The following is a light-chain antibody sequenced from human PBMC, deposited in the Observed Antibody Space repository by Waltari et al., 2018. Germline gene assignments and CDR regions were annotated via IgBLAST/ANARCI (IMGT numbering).Light chain of an antibody. CDR3: SSYTRRSTRV. J-gene: IGLJ1*01. CDR1: SNDVGGYNY. CDR2: EVS. V-gene: IGLV2-14*01. Sequence: QSALTQPASVSGSPGQSITISCTGTSNDVGGYNYVSWYQPHPGKAPKLIIYEVSNRPSGVSNRFSGSKSGNTASLTISGLQAEDEADYYCSSYTRRSTRVFGTGTRVTVL.